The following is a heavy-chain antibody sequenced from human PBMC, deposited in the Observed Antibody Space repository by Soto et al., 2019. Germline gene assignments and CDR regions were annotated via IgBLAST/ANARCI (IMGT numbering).Heavy chain of an antibody. J-gene: IGHJ6*02. D-gene: IGHD6-13*01. CDR2: INPNSGGT. CDR1: GYTFTGYY. V-gene: IGHV1-2*04. CDR3: ARDPRYLAAAGTFPVSGYYYGMDV. Sequence: GASVKVSCKASGYTFTGYYMHWMRQAPGQGLEWMGWINPNSGGTNYAQKFQGWVTMTRDTSISTAYMELSRLRSDDTAVYYCARDPRYLAAAGTFPVSGYYYGMDVWGQGTTVTVSS.